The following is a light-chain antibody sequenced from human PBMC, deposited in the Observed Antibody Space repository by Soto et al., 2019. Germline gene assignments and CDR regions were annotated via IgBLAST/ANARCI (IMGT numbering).Light chain of an antibody. V-gene: IGKV1-5*03. CDR2: KAS. J-gene: IGKJ1*01. Sequence: DIQMTQSPSTLSASVGDRVTVTCRASQSISSWLAWYQQKPGKAPKLLIYKASTLESGVPSRFSGSGSGTDFTLTISSLQPDDVATYYCQHYNTYPWTFGQGTKVDIK. CDR1: QSISSW. CDR3: QHYNTYPWT.